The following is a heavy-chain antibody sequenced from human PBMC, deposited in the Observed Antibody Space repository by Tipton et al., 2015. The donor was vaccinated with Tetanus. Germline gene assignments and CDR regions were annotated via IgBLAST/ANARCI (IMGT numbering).Heavy chain of an antibody. D-gene: IGHD6-13*01. CDR3: AGVTAQRTELYFDH. CDR2: MYYSGTT. Sequence: TLSLTCAVSGGSISSGGYSWTWIRQPPGKGLQWIGYMYYSGTTHYNPSLKSRVTISIDRSKNQLSLKLTSVTAAGTAVYFCAGVTAQRTELYFDHWGQGTLVTVSS. CDR1: GGSISSGGYS. J-gene: IGHJ4*02. V-gene: IGHV4-30-2*01.